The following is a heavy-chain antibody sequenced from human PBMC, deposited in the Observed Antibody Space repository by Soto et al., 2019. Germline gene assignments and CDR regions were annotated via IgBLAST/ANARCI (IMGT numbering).Heavy chain of an antibody. CDR1: GFTISSSR. CDR2: ISSSSSTI. V-gene: IGHV3-48*02. CDR3: ARDWTMITFGGVTAPFDY. Sequence: SGTLSCAASGFTISSSRMNWVSHAPRKGLDWVSYISSSSSTIYYADSVKGLFTISRDNAKNSLYLQMNSLRDEDTAVYYCARDWTMITFGGVTAPFDYWGQGT. D-gene: IGHD3-16*01. J-gene: IGHJ4*02.